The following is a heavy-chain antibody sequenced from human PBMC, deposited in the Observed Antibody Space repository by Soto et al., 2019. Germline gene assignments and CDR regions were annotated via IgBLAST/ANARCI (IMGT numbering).Heavy chain of an antibody. CDR3: ARDQLSSGLYVWFDP. V-gene: IGHV4-59*01. Sequence: HVQLQESGLGLVKPSETLSLTCTVSGGSISTYYWSWIRQPPGKGLEWIGYIYYDGSTSYNPSLRSRVTISVDTSKNQFSLILSSVTSADTAVYYCARDQLSSGLYVWFDPWGQGTLVTVSS. CDR1: GGSISTYY. CDR2: IYYDGST. D-gene: IGHD6-25*01. J-gene: IGHJ5*02.